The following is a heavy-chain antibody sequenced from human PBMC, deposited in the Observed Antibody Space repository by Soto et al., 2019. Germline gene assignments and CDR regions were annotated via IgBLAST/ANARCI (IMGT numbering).Heavy chain of an antibody. CDR2: IYYTGLT. V-gene: IGHV4-31*03. Sequence: SETLSLTCSVSGGSITSGAYYWTWIRQNPEKGLEWIGYIYYTGLTYYNPSLKSRVTISVDTSKNQFSLMLNSVTAADTAVYFCPRDRGGALGYVDSWGQGSPVTVSS. J-gene: IGHJ4*02. CDR1: GGSITSGAYY. CDR3: PRDRGGALGYVDS. D-gene: IGHD2-21*01.